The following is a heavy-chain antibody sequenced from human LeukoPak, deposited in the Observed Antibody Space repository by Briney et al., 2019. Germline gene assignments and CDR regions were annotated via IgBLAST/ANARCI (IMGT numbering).Heavy chain of an antibody. CDR3: ARENSGSYREFDY. D-gene: IGHD1-26*01. CDR2: IYTSGST. Sequence: SETLSLTCTVSGGSISSYYWSWIRQPAGKGLEWIGRIYTSGSTNYNASLKSRVSMSVDTSKNQLSLKLSSVTAADTAVFYCARENSGSYREFDYWGQGTLVTVSS. V-gene: IGHV4-4*07. CDR1: GGSISSYY. J-gene: IGHJ4*02.